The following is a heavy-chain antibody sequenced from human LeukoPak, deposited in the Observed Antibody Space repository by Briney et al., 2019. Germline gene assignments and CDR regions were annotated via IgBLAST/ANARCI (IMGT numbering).Heavy chain of an antibody. D-gene: IGHD2-21*02. Sequence: SSETLSLTCTVSGASISSYYWTWIRQPAGKGPKWIGRIHTSGSTNYNPSLKSRVNMSVDTSKNQFSLKLNSVTAADTAVYYCARVTDPRYNWFDPWGQGTLVTVSS. CDR1: GASISSYY. J-gene: IGHJ5*02. V-gene: IGHV4-4*07. CDR2: IHTSGST. CDR3: ARVTDPRYNWFDP.